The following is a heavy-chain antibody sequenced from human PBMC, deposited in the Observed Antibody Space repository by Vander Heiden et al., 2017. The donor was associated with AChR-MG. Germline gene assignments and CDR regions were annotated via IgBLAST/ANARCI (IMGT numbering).Heavy chain of an antibody. V-gene: IGHV3-9*01. CDR2: ISWNSGSI. Sequence: EVKLAASGGGLVRPGRSLRLASPASGITFDAYAMHWVRQAPGKGLEWVSGISWNSGSIGYSDSVKGRFTISRDNAKNSLYLQMNSLRAEDTALYYCAAYGDYVYRTLDYWGQGTLVTVSS. CDR1: GITFDAYA. CDR3: AAYGDYVYRTLDY. D-gene: IGHD4-17*01. J-gene: IGHJ4*02.